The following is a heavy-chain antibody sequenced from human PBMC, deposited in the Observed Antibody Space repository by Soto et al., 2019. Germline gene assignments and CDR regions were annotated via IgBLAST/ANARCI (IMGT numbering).Heavy chain of an antibody. Sequence: LSLTCSVYGGSFSDYYMSWIRQAPGKGLEWVSYISSSGSTIYYADSVKGRFTISRDNAKNSLYLQMNSLRAEDTAVYYCARVGLYSSSYYYYYYMDVWGKGTTVTVSS. CDR3: ARVGLYSSSYYYYYYMDV. CDR2: ISSSGSTI. CDR1: GGSFSDYY. J-gene: IGHJ6*03. D-gene: IGHD6-13*01. V-gene: IGHV3-11*01.